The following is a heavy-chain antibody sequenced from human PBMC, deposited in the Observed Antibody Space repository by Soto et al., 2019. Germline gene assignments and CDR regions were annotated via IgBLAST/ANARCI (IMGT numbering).Heavy chain of an antibody. D-gene: IGHD4-17*01. V-gene: IGHV3-74*01. CDR2: ISSSRSIT. Sequence: GVLQRLRGGVAGVTCRNHGVSWVSQAPGKGLVWVSRISSSRSITDYADSVKGRFTISRDNAKNTVFLQMNSLRAEDTAVHYCAAHDYGENWGRATLVTGSS. J-gene: IGHJ1*01. CDR1: GVTCRNHG. CDR3: AAHDYGEN.